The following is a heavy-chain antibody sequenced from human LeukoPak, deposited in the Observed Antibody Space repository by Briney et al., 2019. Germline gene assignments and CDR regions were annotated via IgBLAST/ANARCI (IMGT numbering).Heavy chain of an antibody. CDR3: ARDRYYYDSSGYVFDY. J-gene: IGHJ4*02. CDR2: LHTSGST. CDR1: GGSISSYY. D-gene: IGHD3-22*01. Sequence: SETLSLTCTVSGGSISSYYWSWIRQPAGKRLEWIGRLHTSGSTNYNPSLKSRVTMSADTSKNQFSLKLSSVTAADTAMYYCARDRYYYDSSGYVFDYWGQGTLVTVSS. V-gene: IGHV4-4*07.